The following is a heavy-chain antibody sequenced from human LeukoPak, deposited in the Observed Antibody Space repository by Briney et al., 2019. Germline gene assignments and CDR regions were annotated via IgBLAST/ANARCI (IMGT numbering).Heavy chain of an antibody. CDR3: ARVTPYYYESGSFFQFDY. Sequence: PSETLSLTCTVSGGSISSYYWSWIRQPPGKGLEWIGYIYYSGSTNYNPSLKSRVTISVDTSKNQFSLKLSSVTAADTAVYYCARVTPYYYESGSFFQFDYWGQGTLVTVSS. J-gene: IGHJ4*02. D-gene: IGHD3-10*01. CDR2: IYYSGST. CDR1: GGSISSYY. V-gene: IGHV4-59*01.